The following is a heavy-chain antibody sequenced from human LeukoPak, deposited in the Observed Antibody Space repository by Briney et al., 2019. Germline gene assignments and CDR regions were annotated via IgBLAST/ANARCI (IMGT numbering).Heavy chain of an antibody. CDR3: ARVSALPAYRGGDCYPDY. CDR1: GYTFTSYG. D-gene: IGHD2-21*02. J-gene: IGHJ4*02. CDR2: ISAYNGNT. Sequence: ASVKVSCKASGYTFTSYGISWVRQAPGQALEWMGWISAYNGNTNYAQKLQGRVTMTTDTSSSTAYMELRSLRSDDTAVYYCARVSALPAYRGGDCYPDYWGQGTLVTVSS. V-gene: IGHV1-18*01.